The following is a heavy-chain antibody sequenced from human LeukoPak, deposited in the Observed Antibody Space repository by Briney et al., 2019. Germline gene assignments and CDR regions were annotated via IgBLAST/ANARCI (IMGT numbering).Heavy chain of an antibody. V-gene: IGHV3-64*01. D-gene: IGHD3-10*01. CDR2: ISSNGGST. J-gene: IGHJ4*02. CDR3: ARGSMVRGVIPTPVNY. Sequence: GGSLRLSCAASGFTFSSYAMHWVRQAPGKGLEYVSAISSNGGSTYYANSVKGRFTISRDNSKNTLYLQMGSLRAEDMAVYYCARGSMVRGVIPTPVNYWGQGTLVTVSS. CDR1: GFTFSSYA.